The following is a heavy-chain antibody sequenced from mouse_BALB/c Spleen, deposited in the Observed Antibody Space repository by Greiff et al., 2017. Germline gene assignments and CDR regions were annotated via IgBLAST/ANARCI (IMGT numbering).Heavy chain of an antibody. D-gene: IGHD1-1*01. CDR1: GYTFTSYW. Sequence: LQQPGSELVRPGASVKLSCKASGYTFTSYWMHWVKQRHGQGLEWIGNIYPGSGSTNYDEKFKSKGTLTVDTSSSTAYMHLSSLTSEDSAVYYCTRSSGCYGSSLYYYAMDYWGQGTSVTVSS. J-gene: IGHJ4*01. CDR2: IYPGSGST. V-gene: IGHV1S22*01. CDR3: TRSSGCYGSSLYYYAMDY.